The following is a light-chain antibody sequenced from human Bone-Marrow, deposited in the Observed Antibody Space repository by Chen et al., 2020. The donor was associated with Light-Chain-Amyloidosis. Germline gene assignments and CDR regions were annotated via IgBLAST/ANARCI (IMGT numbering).Light chain of an antibody. CDR3: QSYQGSSQGV. CDR1: SGSIATNY. Sequence: NFMLTQPHSVSESPGKTVIISCTRSSGSIATNYVQWYQQRPGSSPPTVIYEDDQRPSGVPDRVSGSIDRSSNSASLTISGLKTEDEADYYCQSYQGSSQGVFGGGTKLTVL. J-gene: IGLJ3*02. CDR2: EDD. V-gene: IGLV6-57*01.